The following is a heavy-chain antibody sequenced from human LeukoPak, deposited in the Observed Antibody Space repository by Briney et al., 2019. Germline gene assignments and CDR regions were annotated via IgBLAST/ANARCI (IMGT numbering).Heavy chain of an antibody. CDR1: GFTFSSYS. CDR2: ISSSSSYI. Sequence: GGSLRLSCAASGFTFSSYSMNWVRQAPGKGLEWVSSISSSSSYIYYADSVKGRFTVSRDNSKNTSYLQMNSLRPEDTAVYYCAREGFYGSGSSPTFYFDYWGQGTLVTVSS. J-gene: IGHJ4*02. V-gene: IGHV3-21*06. CDR3: AREGFYGSGSSPTFYFDY. D-gene: IGHD3-10*01.